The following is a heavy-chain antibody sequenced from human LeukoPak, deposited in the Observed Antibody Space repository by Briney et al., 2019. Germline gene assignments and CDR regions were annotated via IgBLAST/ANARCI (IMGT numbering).Heavy chain of an antibody. D-gene: IGHD2-15*01. J-gene: IGHJ3*02. CDR2: IYSGGST. CDR1: GFTFSNYW. V-gene: IGHV3-66*01. CDR3: ATYPYCSGGSCYLAIGTFDI. Sequence: GGSLRLSCAASGFTFSNYWMSWVRQAPGKGLEWVSVIYSGGSTYYADSVKGRFTISRDNSKNTLYLQMNSLRAEDTAVYYCATYPYCSGGSCYLAIGTFDIWGQGTMVTVSS.